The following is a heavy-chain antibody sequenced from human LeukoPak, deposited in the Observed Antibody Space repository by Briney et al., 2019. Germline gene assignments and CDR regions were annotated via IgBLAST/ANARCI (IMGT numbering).Heavy chain of an antibody. V-gene: IGHV3-23*01. D-gene: IGHD6-19*01. CDR1: GFTLSSYE. Sequence: GGSLRLSCTVSGFTLSSYEMSWIRQAPGEGLEWVSSVDYSADSTHYADSVMGRFTISRDNSKNTLYLQLNSLSADDTAVYYCARTSGWYGVSWGQGTLVTVSS. J-gene: IGHJ4*02. CDR2: VDYSADST. CDR3: ARTSGWYGVS.